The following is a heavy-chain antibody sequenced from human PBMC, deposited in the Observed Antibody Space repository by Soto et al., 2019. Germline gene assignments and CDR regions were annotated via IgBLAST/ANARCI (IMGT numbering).Heavy chain of an antibody. V-gene: IGHV1-69*01. CDR1: GGTFSSYA. CDR2: IIPIFGTA. J-gene: IGHJ3*01. Sequence: QVQLVQSGAEVKKPGSSVKVSCKASGGTFSSYAISWVRQAPGQGLEWMGGIIPIFGTANYAQKFQGRVRITADESTSTAYMELSSLRSEDTAVYYCARALPAAITMIVVGPFDLWGQGTMVTVSS. D-gene: IGHD3-22*01. CDR3: ARALPAAITMIVVGPFDL.